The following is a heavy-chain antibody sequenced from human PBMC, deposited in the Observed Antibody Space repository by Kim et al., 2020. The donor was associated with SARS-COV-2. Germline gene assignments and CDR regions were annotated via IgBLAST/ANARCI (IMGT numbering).Heavy chain of an antibody. CDR3: AKVVVVAATREGIDY. D-gene: IGHD2-15*01. V-gene: IGHV3-30*18. J-gene: IGHJ4*02. CDR2: ISYDGSNK. CDR1: GFTFSSYG. Sequence: GGSLRLSCAASGFTFSSYGMHWVRQAPGKGLEWVAVISYDGSNKYYADSVKGRFTISRDNSKNTLYLQMNSLRAEDTAVYYCAKVVVVAATREGIDYWGQGTLVTVSS.